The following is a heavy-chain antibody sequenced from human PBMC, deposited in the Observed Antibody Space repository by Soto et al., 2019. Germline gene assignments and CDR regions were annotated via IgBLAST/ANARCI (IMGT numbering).Heavy chain of an antibody. J-gene: IGHJ5*02. CDR3: AYQPYITIFGVPLGP. V-gene: IGHV3-23*01. CDR2: ISGSGGST. CDR1: GFTFSSYA. D-gene: IGHD3-3*01. Sequence: GGSLRLSCAASGFTFSSYAMSWVRQAPGKGLEWVSAISGSGGSTYYADSVKGRFTISRDNSKNTLYLQMNSLRAEDTAVYYCAYQPYITIFGVPLGPWGQGTLVTVSS.